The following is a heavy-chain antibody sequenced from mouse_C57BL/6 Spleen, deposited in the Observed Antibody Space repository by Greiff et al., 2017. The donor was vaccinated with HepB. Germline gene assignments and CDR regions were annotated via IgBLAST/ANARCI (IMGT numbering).Heavy chain of an antibody. CDR1: GYTFTSYG. J-gene: IGHJ3*01. Sequence: VKLQESGAELARPGASVKLSCKASGYTFTSYGISWVKQRTGQGLEWIGEIYPRSGNTYYNEKFKGKATLTADKSSSTAYMELRSLTSEDSAVYFCARLGTTVVAPSYWGQGTLVTVSA. CDR2: IYPRSGNT. D-gene: IGHD1-1*01. V-gene: IGHV1-81*01. CDR3: ARLGTTVVAPSY.